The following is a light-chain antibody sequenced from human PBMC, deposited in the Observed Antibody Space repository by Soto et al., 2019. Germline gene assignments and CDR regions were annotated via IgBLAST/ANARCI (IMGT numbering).Light chain of an antibody. CDR1: QSINIY. Sequence: EIVLTQSPATLSLSPGGRATLSCGVSQSINIYLAWYQQKLGQAPRLLIYDASIRATCIPARFSGSGSGTDFTLTISSLEPEDFGVYYCQQRYSWPLTFGGGTKVEIK. V-gene: IGKV3-11*01. J-gene: IGKJ4*01. CDR2: DAS. CDR3: QQRYSWPLT.